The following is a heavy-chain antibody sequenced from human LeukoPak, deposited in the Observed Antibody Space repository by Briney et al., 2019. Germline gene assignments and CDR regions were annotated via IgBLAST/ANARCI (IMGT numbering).Heavy chain of an antibody. Sequence: ASVKVSCKRSGYTFTAYYIHWVRQAPGQGLEWMGWVDPNSGGTISAQKFQGRVTMTKDTSISTVYMELNRLTSDDTALYYCARDNYGRLDYWGQGTLVTVSS. V-gene: IGHV1-2*02. CDR3: ARDNYGRLDY. CDR2: VDPNSGGT. CDR1: GYTFTAYY. J-gene: IGHJ4*02. D-gene: IGHD4-17*01.